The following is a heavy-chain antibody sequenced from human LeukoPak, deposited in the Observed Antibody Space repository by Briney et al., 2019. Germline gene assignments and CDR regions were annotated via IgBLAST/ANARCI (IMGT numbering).Heavy chain of an antibody. CDR3: ASLGSGDRWFDP. D-gene: IGHD7-27*01. CDR2: IYYSGST. J-gene: IGHJ5*02. Sequence: SETLSLTCTVSGGSISSYYWSWIRQPPGKGLEWIGYIYYSGSTNYNPSLKSRVTISVDTSKNQFSLKLSSMTAADTAVYYCASLGSGDRWFDPWGQGTLVTVSS. V-gene: IGHV4-59*01. CDR1: GGSISSYY.